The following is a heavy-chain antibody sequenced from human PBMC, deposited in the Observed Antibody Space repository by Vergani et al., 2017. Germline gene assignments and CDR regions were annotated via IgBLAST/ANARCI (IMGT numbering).Heavy chain of an antibody. Sequence: QVQLQESGPGLVKPSETLSLTCTVSGGSVSSGSYYWSWIRQPPGKGLEWIGRIYTSGSTNYNPSLKSRVTISVDTSKNQFSLKLSSVTAADTAVYYCARGRDFYGSGNGVDYWGQGTLVTVSS. J-gene: IGHJ4*02. D-gene: IGHD3-10*01. CDR2: IYTSGST. CDR3: ARGRDFYGSGNGVDY. CDR1: GGSVSSGSYY. V-gene: IGHV4-61*02.